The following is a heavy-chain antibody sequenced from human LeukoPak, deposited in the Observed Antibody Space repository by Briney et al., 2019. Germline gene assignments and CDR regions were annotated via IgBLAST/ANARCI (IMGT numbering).Heavy chain of an antibody. V-gene: IGHV3-23*01. J-gene: IGHJ4*02. D-gene: IGHD1-26*01. Sequence: GGSLRLSCAASGFTFSSYAMSWVRQAPGKGLEWVSAISGSGGSTYYADSVKGRFTISRDNSKNTLYLQMNSLRAEDTAVYYCAKGRSIVGATRVDYWGQGTLVTASS. CDR1: GFTFSSYA. CDR3: AKGRSIVGATRVDY. CDR2: ISGSGGST.